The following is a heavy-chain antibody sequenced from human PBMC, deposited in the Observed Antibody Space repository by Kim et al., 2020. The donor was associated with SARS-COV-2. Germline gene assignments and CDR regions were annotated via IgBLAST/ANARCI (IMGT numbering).Heavy chain of an antibody. CDR2: IIPILGIA. J-gene: IGHJ4*02. CDR3: ARSKFGALYYYDSSGYYYQPFDY. Sequence: SVKVSCKASGDTFSSYAISWVRQAPGQGLEWMGRIIPILGIANYAQKFQGRVTITADKSTSTAYMELSSLRSEDTAVYYCARSKFGALYYYDSSGYYYQPFDYWGRRTLVTVSS. CDR1: GDTFSSYA. V-gene: IGHV1-69*04. D-gene: IGHD3-22*01.